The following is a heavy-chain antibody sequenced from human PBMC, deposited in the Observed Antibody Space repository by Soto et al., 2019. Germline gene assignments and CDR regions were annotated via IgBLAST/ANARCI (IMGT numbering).Heavy chain of an antibody. CDR3: TRSAVSPFGGLIGPFDY. D-gene: IGHD3-16*02. CDR1: GYTFTAYA. J-gene: IGHJ4*02. CDR2: INAANGNT. Sequence: QVQLAQSGAEEKKPGASVKVSCKASGYTFTAYAMHWVRQAPGQRLEWMGWINAANGNTKYSQKFQGRVTITRDTSASTVYMELSSLTSEDTSVYYCTRSAVSPFGGLIGPFDYWGQGTLVTVSS. V-gene: IGHV1-3*05.